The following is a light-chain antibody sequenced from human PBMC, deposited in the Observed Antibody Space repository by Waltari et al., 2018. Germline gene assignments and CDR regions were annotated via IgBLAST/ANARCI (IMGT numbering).Light chain of an antibody. J-gene: IGLJ3*02. Sequence: QSALTQPASVSGSLGQSTTISCPGTSCDVGGYTFVSWYQQDPGKAPKLMIYEVSNRPSGVSNRFSGSKSGNTASLTISGLQAEDEADYYCSSHTTSSIWVFGGGTKVTVL. CDR2: EVS. V-gene: IGLV2-14*01. CDR1: SCDVGGYTF. CDR3: SSHTTSSIWV.